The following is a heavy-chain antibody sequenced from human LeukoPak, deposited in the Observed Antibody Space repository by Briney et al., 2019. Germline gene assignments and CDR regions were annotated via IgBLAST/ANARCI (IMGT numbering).Heavy chain of an antibody. CDR3: AKEVTRVYRKAGDWFDP. Sequence: SGGSLRLSCVASGFTFSDSWMSWVRHVSGKGLEWVAQTDGEGSREKYVDSVKGRFTISRDNDKKSLYLEMINLTVEDTAVYYCAKEVTRVYRKAGDWFDPRGQGTRVTVSS. J-gene: IGHJ5*02. V-gene: IGHV3-7*01. CDR1: GFTFSDSW. CDR2: TDGEGSRE. D-gene: IGHD2-8*01.